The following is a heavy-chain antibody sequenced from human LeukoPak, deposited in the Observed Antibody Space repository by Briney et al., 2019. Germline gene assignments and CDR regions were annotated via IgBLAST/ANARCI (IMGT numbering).Heavy chain of an antibody. CDR1: GGAIGSGTYY. Sequence: PSETLSLTCTVSGGAIGSGTYYWGWIRQPPGKGLEWIGSVYYSGTTYYNPSLKSRVTISVDTSKNQFSLNLISVTAADTAVYYCARRGGQWLKLAWFDPWGQGTLVTVSS. D-gene: IGHD6-19*01. CDR2: VYYSGTT. V-gene: IGHV4-39*01. CDR3: ARRGGQWLKLAWFDP. J-gene: IGHJ5*02.